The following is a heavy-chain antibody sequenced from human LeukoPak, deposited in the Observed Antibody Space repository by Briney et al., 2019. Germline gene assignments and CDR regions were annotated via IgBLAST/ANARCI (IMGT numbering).Heavy chain of an antibody. V-gene: IGHV3-30-3*01. CDR3: ARDGARGQLLPTGAFDI. CDR2: ISYDGSNK. D-gene: IGHD2-2*01. CDR1: GFTFSSYA. Sequence: QSGGSLRLSCAASGFTFSSYAMHWVRQAPGKGLEWVAVISYDGSNKYYADSVKGRFTISRDNSKNTLYLQMNSLRAEDTAVYYCARDGARGQLLPTGAFDIWGQGTMVTVSS. J-gene: IGHJ3*02.